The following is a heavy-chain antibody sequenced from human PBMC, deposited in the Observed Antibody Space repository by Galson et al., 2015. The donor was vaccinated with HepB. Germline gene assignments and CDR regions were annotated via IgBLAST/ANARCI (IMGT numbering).Heavy chain of an antibody. CDR2: IDWDDDK. V-gene: IGHV2-70*11. CDR1: GFSLRPTGMC. D-gene: IGHD1-26*01. J-gene: IGHJ3*02. Sequence: PALVKPTQTLTLTCNFSGFSLRPTGMCVSWIRQPPGKALQWLARIDWDDDKYYTSSLKTRLTISKDTSKNQVVLTMANMDPADTATYYCARHSGIYRGTYLGAFDIWGQGTLLTVSS. CDR3: ARHSGIYRGTYLGAFDI.